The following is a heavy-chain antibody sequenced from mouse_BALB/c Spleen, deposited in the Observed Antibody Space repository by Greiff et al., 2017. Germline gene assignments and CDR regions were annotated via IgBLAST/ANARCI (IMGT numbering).Heavy chain of an antibody. D-gene: IGHD2-3*01. V-gene: IGHV2-2*02. Sequence: QVQLKESGPGLVQPSQSLSITCTVSGFSLTSYGVHWVRQSPGKGLEWLGVIWSGGSTDYNAAFISRLSISKDNSKSQVFFKMNSLQANDTAIYYCAREYDGNFAYWGQGTLVTVSA. J-gene: IGHJ3*01. CDR3: AREYDGNFAY. CDR2: IWSGGST. CDR1: GFSLTSYG.